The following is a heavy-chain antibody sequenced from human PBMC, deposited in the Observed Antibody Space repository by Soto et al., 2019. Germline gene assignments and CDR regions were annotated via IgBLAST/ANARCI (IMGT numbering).Heavy chain of an antibody. J-gene: IGHJ4*02. D-gene: IGHD2-21*01. CDR1: AGSITSYY. Sequence: PSETLSLTCTVSAGSITSYYWSWIRQSPGKGLEWIGYIYHSGHSNYNPSLKSRVTMSVDTPKSQFSMKLLSMTAADAAVYYCAREGGGGTIAFHYWGPGTQVTVYS. V-gene: IGHV4-59*01. CDR3: AREGGGGTIAFHY. CDR2: IYHSGHS.